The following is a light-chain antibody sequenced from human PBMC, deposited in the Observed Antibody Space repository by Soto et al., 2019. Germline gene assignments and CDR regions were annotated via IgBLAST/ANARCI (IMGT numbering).Light chain of an antibody. CDR2: SNN. CDR3: AAWDDSLSGYV. CDR1: SSNIGTIY. V-gene: IGLV1-47*02. J-gene: IGLJ1*01. Sequence: QSVLTQPPSASGTPGQRVTISCSGSSSNIGTIYVSWYQQLPGTAPKLLIYSNNQRPSGVPDRFSGSKSGTSASLAISGLRSEDEADYYCAAWDDSLSGYVFGTGTKVT.